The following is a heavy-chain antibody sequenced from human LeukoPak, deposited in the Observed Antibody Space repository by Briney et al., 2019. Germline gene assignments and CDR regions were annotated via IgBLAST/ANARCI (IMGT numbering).Heavy chain of an antibody. CDR3: SRGKYSGFDI. D-gene: IGHD2-21*01. Sequence: SQTLSLTCAISGDSVVTNNVAWNWIRQSPPRGHEWLGRTYLRSKWYNEYAVSVKSRITINPDTSRNHSSLQLNSVIPEDTAVYYCSRGKYSGFDIWGQGTMVTVSS. J-gene: IGHJ3*02. CDR2: TYLRSKWYN. V-gene: IGHV6-1*01. CDR1: GDSVVTNNVA.